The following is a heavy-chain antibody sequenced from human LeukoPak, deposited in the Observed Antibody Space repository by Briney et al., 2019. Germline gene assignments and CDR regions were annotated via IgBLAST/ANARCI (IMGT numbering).Heavy chain of an antibody. CDR2: IYPADSDT. CDR1: GYSFSTYC. CDR3: VTRDIGPSAFDI. D-gene: IGHD2-15*01. Sequence: GESLKISCKGSGYSFSTYCIGWVRQMPGRGLEWMGIIYPADSDTRYSPSFQGQVTISADKSISTTYLQWSSLKASDTAVYYCVTRDIGPSAFDIWGQGTMVTVSS. V-gene: IGHV5-51*01. J-gene: IGHJ3*02.